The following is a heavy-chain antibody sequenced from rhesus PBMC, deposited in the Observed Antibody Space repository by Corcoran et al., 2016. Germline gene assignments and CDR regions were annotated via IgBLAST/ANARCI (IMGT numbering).Heavy chain of an antibody. CDR3: AEGLIAAADPGGYFDY. CDR2: ISYDGSKK. D-gene: IGHD6S26*01. J-gene: IGHJ4*01. V-gene: IGHV3-54*02. CDR1: GFTFSRYG. Sequence: EVQLVESGGGLVQPGGSLRLSCAASGFTFSRYGMHWVRQAPGKGLEWVVVISYDGSKKNYADSGKYRSTISRENSKKMLYLQMNNLKLEDTAVYYCAEGLIAAADPGGYFDYWGQGVLVTVSS.